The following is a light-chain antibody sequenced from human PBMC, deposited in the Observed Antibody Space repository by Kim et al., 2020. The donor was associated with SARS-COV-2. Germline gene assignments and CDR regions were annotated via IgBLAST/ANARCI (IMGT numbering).Light chain of an antibody. CDR3: QVWDSTSYHVV. CDR2: YDN. V-gene: IGLV3-21*04. CDR1: DIGSKS. J-gene: IGLJ3*02. Sequence: APGKTASITCGGDDIGSKSVHWYQQKPGQAPVLVIYYDNNRPSGSPERFSGSKYGNTATLTISRVEAGDEADYYCQVWDSTSYHVVFGGGTQLTVL.